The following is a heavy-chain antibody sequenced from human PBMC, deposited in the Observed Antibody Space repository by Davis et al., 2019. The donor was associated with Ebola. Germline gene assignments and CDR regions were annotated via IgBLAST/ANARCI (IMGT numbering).Heavy chain of an antibody. CDR1: VYTLTSYG. J-gene: IGHJ4*02. Sequence: SVTVPCLSSVYTLTSYGLVWVRQAPGLGLEWMGWISGFNTNTNFAQKFQGRVTVSKDTSTNTAYMDLRSLTSDDTAIYYCARAPNYDVLTGTSSYYFDYWGQGTLVTVSS. V-gene: IGHV1-18*04. D-gene: IGHD3-9*01. CDR3: ARAPNYDVLTGTSSYYFDY. CDR2: ISGFNTNT.